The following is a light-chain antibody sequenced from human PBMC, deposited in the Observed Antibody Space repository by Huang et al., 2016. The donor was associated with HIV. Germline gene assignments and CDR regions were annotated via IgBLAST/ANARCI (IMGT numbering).Light chain of an antibody. CDR3: QQYNSWPRT. CDR2: GAS. V-gene: IGKV3-15*01. CDR1: QSVSSN. Sequence: EIVMTQSPGTLSVSPGERATLSCRASQSVSSNFAWYQQKPGQAPRLLIYGASTRATDVPARFSGRGSGTEFTLTISSLQSEDFAVYYCQQYNSWPRTFGQGTKLEIK. J-gene: IGKJ2*01.